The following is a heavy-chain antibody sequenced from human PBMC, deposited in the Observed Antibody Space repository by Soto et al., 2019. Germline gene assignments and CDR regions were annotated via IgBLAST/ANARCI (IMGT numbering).Heavy chain of an antibody. D-gene: IGHD2-2*01. J-gene: IGHJ2*01. V-gene: IGHV3-33*01. CDR2: IWYDGSNK. CDR1: GFTFSSYG. CDR3: ARVANRLVPAAYWYFDL. Sequence: ESGGGVVQPGRSLRLSCAASGFTFSSYGMHWVRQAPGKGLEWVAVIWYDGSNKYYADSVKGRFTISRDNSKNTLYLQMNSLRAEDTAVYYCARVANRLVPAAYWYFDLWGRGTLVTVSS.